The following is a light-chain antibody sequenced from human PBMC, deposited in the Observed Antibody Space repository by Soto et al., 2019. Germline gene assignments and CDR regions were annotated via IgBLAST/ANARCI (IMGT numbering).Light chain of an antibody. V-gene: IGKV3-20*01. CDR3: QHYGSFNT. J-gene: IGKJ4*01. CDR2: GAS. CDR1: QSVSSSY. Sequence: EIVLTQSPGTLSLSPGERATLSYRASQSVSSSYLAWYQQKPGQAPRLLIYGASTRASGIPDRISGSGSGTDFTLTISRLEPEDFAVYYCQHYGSFNTFAGGTKVDIK.